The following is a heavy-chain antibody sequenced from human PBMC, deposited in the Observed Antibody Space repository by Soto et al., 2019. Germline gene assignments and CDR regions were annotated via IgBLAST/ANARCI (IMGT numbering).Heavy chain of an antibody. CDR3: ARDSGILTGYYRA. Sequence: ASETLSLTCTVSGASISSYYCTWIRQPPGKGLQWIGNIFYSGSTNYNPSLRSRVTMSVDRSKSQFSLRLSSVTAADTAVYYCARDSGILTGYYRAWGQGTLVTVSS. CDR2: IFYSGST. V-gene: IGHV4-59*01. J-gene: IGHJ5*02. D-gene: IGHD3-9*01. CDR1: GASISSYY.